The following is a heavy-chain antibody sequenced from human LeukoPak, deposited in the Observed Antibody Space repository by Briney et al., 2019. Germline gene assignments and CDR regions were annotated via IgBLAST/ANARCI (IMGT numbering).Heavy chain of an antibody. J-gene: IGHJ4*02. CDR1: GGSISSSSYY. D-gene: IGHD3-10*01. Sequence: SETLSLTCTVSGGSISSSSYYWGWIRQPPGKGLEWIGSIYYSGSTYYNPSLKSRVTISVDTSKNQFSLKLSSVTAADTAVYYCARGGDYYGSGENYWGQGTLVTVSS. CDR2: IYYSGST. V-gene: IGHV4-39*07. CDR3: ARGGDYYGSGENY.